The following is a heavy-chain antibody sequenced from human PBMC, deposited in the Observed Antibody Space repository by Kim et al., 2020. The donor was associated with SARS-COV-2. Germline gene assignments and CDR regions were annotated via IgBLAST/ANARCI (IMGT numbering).Heavy chain of an antibody. CDR2: T. J-gene: IGHJ3*02. CDR3: ARYYEQDAFDI. D-gene: IGHD1-26*01. V-gene: IGHV5-51*01. Sequence: TRYSPSFQGQVTIPADKSISTAYLQWSSRKASETAMYYCARYYEQDAFDIWGQGTMVTVSS.